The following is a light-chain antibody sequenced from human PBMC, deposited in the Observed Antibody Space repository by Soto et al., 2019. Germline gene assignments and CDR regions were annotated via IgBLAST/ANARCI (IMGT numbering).Light chain of an antibody. CDR3: CSYAGNSPV. J-gene: IGLJ2*01. Sequence: QSALTQPRSVSGSPGQSVTISCTGTSSDFGGYNYVSWYQQHPGRAPKLMIYDVSKRDRFSGSKSGNTASLTISGLQAEDEADYYCCSYAGNSPVFGGGTKLTVL. CDR1: SSDFGGYNY. V-gene: IGLV2-11*01. CDR2: DVS.